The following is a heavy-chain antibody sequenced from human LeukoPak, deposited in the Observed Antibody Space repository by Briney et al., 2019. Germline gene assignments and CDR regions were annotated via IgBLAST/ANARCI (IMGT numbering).Heavy chain of an antibody. D-gene: IGHD3-9*01. CDR3: ARGYDILPLFDY. J-gene: IGHJ4*02. Sequence: SVKVSCKASGYTFTGYYIHWVRQAPGQGLEWMGWINPNSGGTNYAQKFQGRVTMTRDTSISTAYMELSRLRSDDTAVYYCARGYDILPLFDYWGQGTLVTVSS. CDR2: INPNSGGT. V-gene: IGHV1-2*02. CDR1: GYTFTGYY.